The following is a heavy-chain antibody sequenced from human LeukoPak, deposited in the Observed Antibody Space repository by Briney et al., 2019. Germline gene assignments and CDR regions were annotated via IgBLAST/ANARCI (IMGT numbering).Heavy chain of an antibody. CDR3: ARGTTIFGVVIGTEYYYYYMGV. Sequence: GASVKVSCKASGYTFTSYYMHWVRQAPGQGLEWMGIINPSGGSTSYAQKFQGRVTMTRDTSTSTVYMELSSLRSEDTAVYYCARGTTIFGVVIGTEYYYYYMGVWGKGTTVTVSS. CDR1: GYTFTSYY. V-gene: IGHV1-46*01. CDR2: INPSGGST. D-gene: IGHD3-3*01. J-gene: IGHJ6*03.